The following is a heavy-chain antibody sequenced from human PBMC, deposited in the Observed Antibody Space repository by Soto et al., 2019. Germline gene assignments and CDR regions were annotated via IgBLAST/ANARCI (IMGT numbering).Heavy chain of an antibody. Sequence: SETLSLTCTVSGGSISSSSYYWGWIRQPPGKGLEWIGSIYYSGSTYYNPSLKSRVPISVDTSKNQFSLKLSSVTAADTAVYYCARCRIVSGWPPYYYGMDVWGQGTTVTVSS. CDR1: GGSISSSSYY. D-gene: IGHD6-19*01. J-gene: IGHJ6*02. CDR3: ARCRIVSGWPPYYYGMDV. CDR2: IYYSGST. V-gene: IGHV4-39*01.